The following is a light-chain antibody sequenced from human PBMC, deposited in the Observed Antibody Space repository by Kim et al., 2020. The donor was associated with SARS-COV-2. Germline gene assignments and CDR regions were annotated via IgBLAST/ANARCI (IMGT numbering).Light chain of an antibody. J-gene: IGLJ1*01. CDR3: QVWHSASDQYV. V-gene: IGLV3-21*04. CDR1: SIGRES. CDR2: YNS. Sequence: PGETASIDCGGDSIGRESVHWYQQGPGQAPVLVIYYNSDRPSGISERFSGSNFGNTATLTISRVEAGDEADYFCQVWHSASDQYVFGTGTKVTVL.